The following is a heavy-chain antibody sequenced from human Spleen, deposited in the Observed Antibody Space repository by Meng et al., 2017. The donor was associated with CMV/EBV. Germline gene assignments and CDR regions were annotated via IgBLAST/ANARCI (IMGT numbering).Heavy chain of an antibody. D-gene: IGHD1-26*01. J-gene: IGHJ4*02. V-gene: IGHV1-69*01. Sequence: SGAYFTSFAIRWVRQAPGQGLEWMGGIIPLLETGTYAERFLGRVTITSDESTSTSYVELGSLTSDDTAVYYCAILGRGVPLEGRFDYWGQGSLVTVSS. CDR1: GAYFTSFA. CDR2: IIPLLETG. CDR3: AILGRGVPLEGRFDY.